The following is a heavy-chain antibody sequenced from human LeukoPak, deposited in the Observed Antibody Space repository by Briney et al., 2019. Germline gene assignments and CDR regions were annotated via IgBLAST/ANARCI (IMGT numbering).Heavy chain of an antibody. Sequence: SETLSLTCTVSGYSISSGYYWGWIRQPPGKGLEWIGSIYHSGSTYYNPSLKSRVTISVDTSKNQFSLKLSSVTAADTAVYYCARAGWYYDSRRDAFDIWGQGTMATVSS. J-gene: IGHJ3*02. V-gene: IGHV4-38-2*02. CDR1: GYSISSGYY. CDR2: IYHSGST. CDR3: ARAGWYYDSRRDAFDI. D-gene: IGHD3-22*01.